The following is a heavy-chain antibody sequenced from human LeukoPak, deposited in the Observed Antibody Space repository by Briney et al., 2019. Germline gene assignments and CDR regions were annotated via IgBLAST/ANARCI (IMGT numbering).Heavy chain of an antibody. CDR1: GYTFTSYD. J-gene: IGHJ4*02. CDR3: AREATFGGVIPTGY. D-gene: IGHD3-16*02. Sequence: GASVKVSCKASGYTFTSYDINWVRQATGQGLEWMGWMNPNSGNTGYAQKFQGRVTMTRNASISTAYMELSSLRSEDPAVYYCAREATFGGVIPTGYWGQGTLVTVSS. CDR2: MNPNSGNT. V-gene: IGHV1-8*01.